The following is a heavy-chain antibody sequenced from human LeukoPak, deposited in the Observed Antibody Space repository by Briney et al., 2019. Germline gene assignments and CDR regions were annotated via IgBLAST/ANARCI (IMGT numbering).Heavy chain of an antibody. CDR3: ARRGDYYDSRYYFDY. CDR2: IYYSGST. Sequence: PSETLSLTCTVSGDSISTYYWSWIRQPPGKGLEWIGYIYYSGSTNYNPSLKSRVTISVDTSKNQFSLKLSSVTAADTAVYYCARRGDYYDSRYYFDYWGQGTLVTVSS. D-gene: IGHD3-22*01. J-gene: IGHJ4*02. CDR1: GDSISTYY. V-gene: IGHV4-59*08.